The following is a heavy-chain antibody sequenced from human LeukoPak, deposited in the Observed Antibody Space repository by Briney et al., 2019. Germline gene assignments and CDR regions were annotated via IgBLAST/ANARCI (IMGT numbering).Heavy chain of an antibody. CDR1: GGSFSGYY. V-gene: IGHV4-34*01. D-gene: IGHD3-10*01. CDR2: INHSGST. CDR3: ASPSITMVRGVLRYYGMDV. J-gene: IGHJ6*02. Sequence: SETLSLTCAVYGGSFSGYYWSWIRQPPGKGLEWIWEINHSGSTNYNPSLKSRVTISVDTSKNQFSLKLSSVTAADTAVYYCASPSITMVRGVLRYYGMDVWGQGTTVTVSS.